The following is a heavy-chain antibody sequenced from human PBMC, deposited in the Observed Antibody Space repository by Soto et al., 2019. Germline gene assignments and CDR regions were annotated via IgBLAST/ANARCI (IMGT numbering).Heavy chain of an antibody. CDR3: ARDPDIT. D-gene: IGHD3-9*01. J-gene: IGHJ5*02. CDR1: GFTFSSYA. Sequence: PGGSLRLSCAASGFTFSSYAMSWVRQAPGKGLEWVSGISVSGGTTYYADSVKGRFTISRDNAKNSVYLQMNSLRDEDTAVYYCARDPDITWGQGILVTVSS. CDR2: ISVSGGTT. V-gene: IGHV3-23*01.